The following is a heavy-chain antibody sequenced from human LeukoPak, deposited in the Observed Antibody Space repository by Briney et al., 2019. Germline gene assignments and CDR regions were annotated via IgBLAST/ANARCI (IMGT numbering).Heavy chain of an antibody. CDR1: GFTFSSYA. CDR2: ISGSGGST. V-gene: IGHV3-23*01. Sequence: GGSLRLSCAASGFTFSSYAMSWVRQAPGKGLEWVSAISGSGGSTYYADSVKGRFTISRDNSKNTPYLQMNSLRAEDTAVYYCAKSRRPAETYYYDSSDAFDIWGQGTMVTVSS. J-gene: IGHJ3*02. D-gene: IGHD3-22*01. CDR3: AKSRRPAETYYYDSSDAFDI.